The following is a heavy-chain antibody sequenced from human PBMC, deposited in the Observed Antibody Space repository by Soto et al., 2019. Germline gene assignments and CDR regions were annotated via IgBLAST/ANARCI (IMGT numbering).Heavy chain of an antibody. CDR1: GGSVSNSY. J-gene: IGHJ4*02. V-gene: IGHV4-59*02. Sequence: PSETLSLTCTVSGGSVSNSYWGWIRQPPGKGLEWVAYVYYSGSTNCNPSLGSRVTISVDKSKNQFSLKMTSVTGADTAVYYCARGRDYWGQGTLVTVSS. CDR3: ARGRDY. CDR2: VYYSGST.